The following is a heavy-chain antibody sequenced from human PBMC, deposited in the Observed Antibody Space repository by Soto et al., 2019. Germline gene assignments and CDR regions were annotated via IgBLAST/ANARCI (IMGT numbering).Heavy chain of an antibody. D-gene: IGHD2-21*01. CDR3: VRRLSLSYGHSGMDV. Sequence: PGGSLRLSCVASGFTFFTYDMHWVRQSATKGLEWVSGIGTVGDTQYLDSVKGRFTISRDNAHNSVHLEMDSLRAEDTALYYCVRRLSLSYGHSGMDVWGQGTTGTVSS. CDR1: GFTFFTYD. J-gene: IGHJ6*02. V-gene: IGHV3-13*01. CDR2: IGTVGDT.